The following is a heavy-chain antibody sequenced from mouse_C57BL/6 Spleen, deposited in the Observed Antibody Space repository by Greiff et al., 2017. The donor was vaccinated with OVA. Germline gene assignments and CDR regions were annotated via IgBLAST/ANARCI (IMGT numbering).Heavy chain of an antibody. Sequence: EVNLVESGGGLVKPGGSLKLSCAASGFNFSDYGMHWVRQAPEKGLEWVAYISSGSSTIYYADTVKGRFTISRDNAKNTLFLQMTSLRSEDTAMYYCARNGNYPWFAYWGQVTLVTVSA. J-gene: IGHJ3*01. CDR3: ARNGNYPWFAY. CDR2: ISSGSSTI. D-gene: IGHD2-1*01. V-gene: IGHV5-17*01. CDR1: GFNFSDYG.